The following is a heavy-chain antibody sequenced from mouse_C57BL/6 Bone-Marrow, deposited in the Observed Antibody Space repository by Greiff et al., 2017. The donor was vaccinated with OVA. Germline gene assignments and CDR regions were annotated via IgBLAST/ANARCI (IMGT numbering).Heavy chain of an antibody. Sequence: VQRVESGAELVKPGASVKLSCKASGYTFTEYTIHWVKQRPGQGLEWIGWFYPGSGSIKYNEKFKDQATLTADKSSSTVYMTLKSLTSEVSAVYFCARHEEYYGSSPYYYAMDYWGQGTSVTVSS. J-gene: IGHJ4*01. CDR1: GYTFTEYT. CDR2: FYPGSGSI. D-gene: IGHD1-1*01. V-gene: IGHV1-62-2*01. CDR3: ARHEEYYGSSPYYYAMDY.